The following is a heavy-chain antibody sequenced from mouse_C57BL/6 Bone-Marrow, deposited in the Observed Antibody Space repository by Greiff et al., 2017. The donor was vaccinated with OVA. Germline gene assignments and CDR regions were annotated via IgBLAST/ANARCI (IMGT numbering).Heavy chain of an antibody. CDR2: IHPNSGST. V-gene: IGHV1-64*01. Sequence: VKLQQPGAELVKPGASVKLSCKASGYTFTSYWMHWVKQRPGQGLEWIGMIHPNSGSTNYNEKFKSKATLTVDKSSSTAYMQLSSLTSEDSAVYYCAVYDGYYSWFAYWGQGTLVTVSA. CDR3: AVYDGYYSWFAY. CDR1: GYTFTSYW. J-gene: IGHJ3*01. D-gene: IGHD2-3*01.